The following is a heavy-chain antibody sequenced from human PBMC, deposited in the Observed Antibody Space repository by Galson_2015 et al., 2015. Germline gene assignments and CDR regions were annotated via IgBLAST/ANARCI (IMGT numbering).Heavy chain of an antibody. CDR3: ARWRGRTVTTSVWFDP. J-gene: IGHJ5*02. V-gene: IGHV4-34*01. D-gene: IGHD4-17*01. CDR2: INHSGST. CDR1: GGSFSGYY. Sequence: ETLSLTCAVYGGSFSGYYWSWIRQPPGKGLEWIGEINHSGSTNYNPSLKSRVTISVDTSKNQFSLKLSSVTAADTAVYYCARWRGRTVTTSVWFDPWGQGTLVTVSS.